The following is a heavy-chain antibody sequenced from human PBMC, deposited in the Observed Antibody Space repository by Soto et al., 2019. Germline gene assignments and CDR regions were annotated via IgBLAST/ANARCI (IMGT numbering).Heavy chain of an antibody. V-gene: IGHV1-69*01. J-gene: IGHJ4*02. CDR2: IIPIFGTA. D-gene: IGHD1-26*01. Sequence: QVQLVQSGAEVKKPGSSVKVSCKASGGTFSSYAISWVRQAPGQGLEWMGGIIPIFGTANYAQKFQGRVTITADESTRTAYMELSSLRSEDTAVYYCARDQSGSGKYYFDYWGQGTLVTVSS. CDR3: ARDQSGSGKYYFDY. CDR1: GGTFSSYA.